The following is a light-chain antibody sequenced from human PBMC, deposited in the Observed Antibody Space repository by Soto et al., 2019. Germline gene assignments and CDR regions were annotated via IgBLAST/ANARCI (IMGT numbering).Light chain of an antibody. J-gene: IGKJ1*01. V-gene: IGKV3-15*01. Sequence: VMIKSRAPPSVSPGEIATLSCRATQSVSILLAWYPQKPGQAPRLLIHGATTRATGIPARFSGSGSGTEFTLTISSLQSEDFAVYYCQQDNNRTRTFAQGTKV. CDR2: GAT. CDR1: QSVSIL. CDR3: QQDNNRTRT.